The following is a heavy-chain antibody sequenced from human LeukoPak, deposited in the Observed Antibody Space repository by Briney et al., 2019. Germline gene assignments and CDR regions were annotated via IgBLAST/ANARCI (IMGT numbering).Heavy chain of an antibody. V-gene: IGHV1-8*03. CDR1: GYTFTSYD. Sequence: ASVKVSCKASGYTFTSYDINWVRQATGQGLEWMGWMNPNSGNTGYAQKFQGRGTITRNTSISTAYMELSSLRSEDTAVYYCARGLQLADSSPFDYWGQGTLVTVSS. CDR3: ARGLQLADSSPFDY. D-gene: IGHD6-19*01. CDR2: MNPNSGNT. J-gene: IGHJ4*02.